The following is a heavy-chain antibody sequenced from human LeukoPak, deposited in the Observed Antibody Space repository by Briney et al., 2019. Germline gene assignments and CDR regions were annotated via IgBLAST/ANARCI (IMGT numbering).Heavy chain of an antibody. CDR3: ARVLSSSGCHDY. D-gene: IGHD6-19*01. Sequence: GGSLRLSCAASGFTFSSHWMSWVRQAPGKGLEWVANIKQDGSGKYYVDSVKGRFTISRDNAKNSLYLQMNSLRAEDTAVYYCARVLSSSGCHDYWGQGTLVTVSS. J-gene: IGHJ4*02. CDR1: GFTFSSHW. CDR2: IKQDGSGK. V-gene: IGHV3-7*01.